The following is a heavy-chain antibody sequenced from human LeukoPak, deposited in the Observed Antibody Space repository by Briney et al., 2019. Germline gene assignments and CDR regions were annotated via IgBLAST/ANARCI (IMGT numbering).Heavy chain of an antibody. CDR3: AKLGYCSGGSCPSFDY. CDR2: VSSSSTNK. CDR1: GFTFTSYA. D-gene: IGHD2-15*01. Sequence: GGSLRLSCAVSGFTFTSYAMSWVRQAPGKGLEWVSSVSSSSTNKFYADSVKGRFTISRGNSKNTLYLQMNSLRAEDTAVYYCAKLGYCSGGSCPSFDYWGQGTLVTVSS. V-gene: IGHV3-23*01. J-gene: IGHJ4*02.